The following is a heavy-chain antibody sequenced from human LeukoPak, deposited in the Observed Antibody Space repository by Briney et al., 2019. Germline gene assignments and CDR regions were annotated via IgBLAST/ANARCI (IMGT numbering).Heavy chain of an antibody. Sequence: GGSLRLSCAASGFTFSSYDMHWVRQAPGKGLEYVSAICSNGGSTYYENSVKGRCTISRDNSKNTLYLQMGSLRAEDMAVYYCARGEGATENYYYGMYVWGQGTTVTVSS. D-gene: IGHD1-26*01. V-gene: IGHV3-64*01. CDR3: ARGEGATENYYYGMYV. J-gene: IGHJ6*02. CDR2: ICSNGGST. CDR1: GFTFSSYD.